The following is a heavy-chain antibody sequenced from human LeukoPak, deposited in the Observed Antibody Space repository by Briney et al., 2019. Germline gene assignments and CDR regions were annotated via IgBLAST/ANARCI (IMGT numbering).Heavy chain of an antibody. CDR2: INPDGGNT. Sequence: ASVKVSCKASGYTFTNSYIHWVRQAPGQVLEWMGLINPDGGNTNYAQNFQGRVTLTRDTSTSTVYMELSSLRSEDTAIYYCARIRDGYNDAYDLWGQGTVVAVPS. D-gene: IGHD5-24*01. CDR3: ARIRDGYNDAYDL. V-gene: IGHV1-46*01. CDR1: GYTFTNSY. J-gene: IGHJ3*01.